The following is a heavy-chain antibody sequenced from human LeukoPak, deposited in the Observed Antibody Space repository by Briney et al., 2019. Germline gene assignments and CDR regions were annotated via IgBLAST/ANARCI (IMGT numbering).Heavy chain of an antibody. Sequence: GGSLRLSCAASGFTVSSNYMSWVRQAPGKGLEWVSVIYSGGSTYYADSVKGRFTISRDNSKNTLYLQMNSLRAEDTAVYYCARDPVVAARLTRSYYYGMDVWGQGTTVTVSS. CDR1: GFTVSSNY. CDR2: IYSGGST. J-gene: IGHJ6*02. CDR3: ARDPVVAARLTRSYYYGMDV. D-gene: IGHD2-15*01. V-gene: IGHV3-53*01.